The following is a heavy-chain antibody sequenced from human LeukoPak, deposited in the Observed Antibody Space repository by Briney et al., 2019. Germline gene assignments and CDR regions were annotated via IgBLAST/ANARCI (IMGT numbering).Heavy chain of an antibody. J-gene: IGHJ4*02. CDR3: AREYSDSSRSDY. CDR2: IYTSGTT. D-gene: IGHD3-9*01. V-gene: IGHV4-4*07. CDR1: GGSISSYY. Sequence: SETLSLTCTVSGGSISSYYWNWIRQPAGKGLEWIGRIYTSGTTNYNPSLKSRVTMSVDTSKNQFSLKLSSVTAADTAVYYCAREYSDSSRSDYWGQGTLVTVSS.